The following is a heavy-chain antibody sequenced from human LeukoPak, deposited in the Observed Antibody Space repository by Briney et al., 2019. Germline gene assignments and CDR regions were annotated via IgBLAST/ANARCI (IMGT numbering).Heavy chain of an antibody. Sequence: PGGSLRLSCAASGLTVSSNYMSWVRKAPGKGLEWVSGIYSGGSTYYTESVKGRFTISRDNSKNTLCLQMNSLTAEDTAVYYCARVGVVPAAIPDGFDIWGQGTMVTVSS. CDR3: ARVGVVPAAIPDGFDI. CDR2: IYSGGST. V-gene: IGHV3-66*01. D-gene: IGHD2-2*01. J-gene: IGHJ3*02. CDR1: GLTVSSNY.